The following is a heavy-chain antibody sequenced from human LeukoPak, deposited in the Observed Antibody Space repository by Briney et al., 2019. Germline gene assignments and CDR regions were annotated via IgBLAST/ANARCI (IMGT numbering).Heavy chain of an antibody. CDR3: VRFVVVPAAILYFDY. CDR2: ISGSGGST. V-gene: IGHV3-23*01. J-gene: IGHJ4*02. CDR1: GFTFSSYA. D-gene: IGHD2-2*01. Sequence: GSLRLSCAASGFTFSSYAMSWVRHAPGKGLEWVSAISGSGGSTYYADSVKGRFTISRDNSKDTPYLQMNSLRAEDTAVYYCVRFVVVPAAILYFDYWGQGTLVTVSS.